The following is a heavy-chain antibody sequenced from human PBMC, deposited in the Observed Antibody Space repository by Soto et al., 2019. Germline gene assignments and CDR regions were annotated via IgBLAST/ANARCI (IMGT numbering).Heavy chain of an antibody. CDR1: GFTFSSYG. J-gene: IGHJ5*02. Sequence: QVQLVESGGGVVQPGRSLRLSCAASGFTFSSYGMHWVRQAPGKGLEWVXXISYDGSNKYYADSVKGRFTISRDNSKNTLYLQMNSLRAEDTAVYYCAKDSRKITMVRGNNWFDPWGQGTLVTVSS. V-gene: IGHV3-30*18. D-gene: IGHD3-10*01. CDR2: ISYDGSNK. CDR3: AKDSRKITMVRGNNWFDP.